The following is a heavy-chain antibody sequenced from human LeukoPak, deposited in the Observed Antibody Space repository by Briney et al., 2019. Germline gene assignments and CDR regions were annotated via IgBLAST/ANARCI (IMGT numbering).Heavy chain of an antibody. J-gene: IGHJ4*02. CDR1: GFTFSSYW. Sequence: PGGSLRLSCAASGFTFSSYWMSWVRQAPGKGLEWVANIKQDGSEKYYVDSVKGRFTISRDNAKNSLYLQMNSLRAEDTAVYYCARPSAVAASGYFDYWGQGTLVTVSS. D-gene: IGHD6-19*01. V-gene: IGHV3-7*01. CDR2: IKQDGSEK. CDR3: ARPSAVAASGYFDY.